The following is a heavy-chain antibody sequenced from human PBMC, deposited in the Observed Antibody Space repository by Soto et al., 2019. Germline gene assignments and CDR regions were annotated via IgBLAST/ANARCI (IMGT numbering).Heavy chain of an antibody. D-gene: IGHD3-22*01. CDR1: GGTFSNYA. J-gene: IGHJ4*02. V-gene: IGHV1-69*13. Sequence: SSVKVSCKASGGTFSNYAISWVRQAPGQGLEWMGGIIPIFGTANYAQKFQGRVTITADESTSTAYMELSSLRSEDTAVHYCARDATLYDSSASYHLYSCQRTPVTVSS. CDR3: ARDATLYDSSASYHLY. CDR2: IIPIFGTA.